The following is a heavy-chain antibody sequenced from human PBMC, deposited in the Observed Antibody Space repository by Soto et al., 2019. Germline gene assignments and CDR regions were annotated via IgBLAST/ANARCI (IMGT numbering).Heavy chain of an antibody. CDR1: GVSLSSSACS. D-gene: IGHD3-22*01. V-gene: IGHV4-30-2*01. CDR3: ARELLFYDSDGFSWDDAFDI. J-gene: IGHJ3*02. CDR2: IYQSGST. Sequence: SETLSVTCAVAGVSLSSSACSLSWLRQPPGKGLEWIGFIYQSGSTYYNPSLKSRVTMSLDRPKNQFSLKLSSVTAADTAVYYCARELLFYDSDGFSWDDAFDIWGQGTMVTVS.